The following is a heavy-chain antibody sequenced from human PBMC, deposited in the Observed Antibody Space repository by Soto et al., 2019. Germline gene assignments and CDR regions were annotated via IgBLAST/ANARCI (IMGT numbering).Heavy chain of an antibody. V-gene: IGHV1-8*01. CDR3: ARERNWFDP. CDR2: MNPNSGNT. Sequence: ASVKVSCKASGYTFTSYDINWVRQATGEGLEWMGWMNPNSGNTVYAQRFQGRVTMTRNTPISTAYMELSSLRSEDTAVYYCARERNWFDPWGQGTLVTVSS. J-gene: IGHJ5*02. CDR1: GYTFTSYD.